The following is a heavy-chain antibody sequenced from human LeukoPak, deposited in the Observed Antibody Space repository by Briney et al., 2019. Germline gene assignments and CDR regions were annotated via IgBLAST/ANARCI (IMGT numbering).Heavy chain of an antibody. CDR2: IIPIFGTA. V-gene: IGHV1-69*13. J-gene: IGHJ4*02. CDR1: GGTFSSYA. Sequence: ASVKVSCKASGGTFSSYAISWVRQAPGQGLEWMGGIIPIFGTANYAQKFRGRVTITADESTSTAYMELSSLRSEDTAVYYCAREVYSGYDKFDYWGQGTLVTVSS. CDR3: AREVYSGYDKFDY. D-gene: IGHD5-12*01.